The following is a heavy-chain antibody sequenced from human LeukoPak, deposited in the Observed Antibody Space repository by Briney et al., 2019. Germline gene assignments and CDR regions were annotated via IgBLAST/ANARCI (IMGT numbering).Heavy chain of an antibody. CDR2: IYYSGST. D-gene: IGHD3-3*01. CDR1: GGSISSGDYY. V-gene: IGHV4-30-4*01. CDR3: ARVMVYDFWSGLRRGYGDYFDY. Sequence: SETLSLTCTVSGGSISSGDYYWSWIRQPPGKGLEWIGYIYYSGSTYYNPSLKSRATISVDTSKNQFSLKLSSVTAADTAVYYCARVMVYDFWSGLRRGYGDYFDYWGQGTLVTVSS. J-gene: IGHJ4*02.